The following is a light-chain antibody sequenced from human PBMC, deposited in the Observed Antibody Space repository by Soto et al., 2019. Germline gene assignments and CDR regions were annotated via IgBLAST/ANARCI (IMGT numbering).Light chain of an antibody. CDR1: RSILSSSNNKNF. CDR2: WAS. V-gene: IGKV4-1*01. CDR3: QQYYSSPFT. J-gene: IGKJ3*01. Sequence: DIVMTQSPDSLALSLGERATINCKSSRSILSSSNNKNFLAWYQQKPRQPPRLLIYWASTRESGVPDRLSGSGSGSDFTLTISSLQAEDVAVYYCQQYYSSPFTFGPGTKVEIK.